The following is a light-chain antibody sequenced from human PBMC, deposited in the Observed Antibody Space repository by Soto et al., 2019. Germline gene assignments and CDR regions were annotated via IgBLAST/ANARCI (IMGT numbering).Light chain of an antibody. CDR3: QQYNNLPWT. Sequence: MTKSPATLSVSPGARATLSCRARRSVSRNLPWYQQNPGPAPRLLIYGASTRATGVPARFSGSGSGTEFTLTISSLQSEDFAVYYCQQYNNLPWTFGQGTKVDIK. V-gene: IGKV3-15*01. CDR2: GAS. J-gene: IGKJ1*01. CDR1: RSVSRN.